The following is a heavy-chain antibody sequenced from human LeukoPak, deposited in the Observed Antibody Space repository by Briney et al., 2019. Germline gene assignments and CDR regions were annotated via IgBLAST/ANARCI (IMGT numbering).Heavy chain of an antibody. V-gene: IGHV4-61*02. J-gene: IGHJ5*02. CDR3: ARDRGITVARGVPSWFDP. CDR2: MYTDGGL. CDR1: GDFIGTGAYF. Sequence: SQTLSLTCTVYGDFIGTGAYFWTWIRQPAGKGLEWIVRMYTDGGLSYNPSLKSRVAISIDTSKNQFSLKLTSVSAADTAVYYCARDRGITVARGVPSWFDPWGQGTLVTVSS. D-gene: IGHD3-10*01.